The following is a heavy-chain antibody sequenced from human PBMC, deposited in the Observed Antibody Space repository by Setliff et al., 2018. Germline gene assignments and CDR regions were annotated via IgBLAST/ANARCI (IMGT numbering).Heavy chain of an antibody. Sequence: ASVNVSCKASGYTFTSHYMHWVRQAPGLGLEWMGTINPSSGRTSYAQKFQGRVTMTRDTSTSTVYMDMSSLRSEDTAVYYCARDVFPYHYEGAFDIWGQGTMVTVS. CDR3: ARDVFPYHYEGAFDI. D-gene: IGHD3-22*01. J-gene: IGHJ3*02. CDR1: GYTFTSHY. V-gene: IGHV1-46*01. CDR2: INPSSGRT.